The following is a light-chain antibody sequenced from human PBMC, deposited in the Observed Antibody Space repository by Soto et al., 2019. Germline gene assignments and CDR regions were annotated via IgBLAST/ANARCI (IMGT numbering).Light chain of an antibody. CDR1: PSVSSSY. CDR2: GAA. Sequence: EIVLTQSPCTLSLAPGERPTLSCTASPSVSSSYLAWYKQKPGQAPRLLIYGAASRATGIPDRFSGRGSGTDFTLSISRLEPEEFAVYYCQQYGSSPRTFGQGTKLDIK. J-gene: IGKJ1*01. V-gene: IGKV3-20*01. CDR3: QQYGSSPRT.